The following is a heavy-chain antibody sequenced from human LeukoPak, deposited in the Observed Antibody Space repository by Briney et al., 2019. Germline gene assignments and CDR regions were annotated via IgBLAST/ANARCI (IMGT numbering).Heavy chain of an antibody. CDR3: AKGAGYYYGSGSANWFDP. J-gene: IGHJ5*02. CDR2: ISGSGGST. V-gene: IGHV3-23*01. Sequence: PGGSLRLSCAASGFTFSSYAMSWVRQAPGKGLEWVSAISGSGGSTYYADSVKGRFTISRDNSKNTLYLQMNSLRAEDTAVYYCAKGAGYYYGSGSANWFDPWGQGTLATVSS. D-gene: IGHD3-10*01. CDR1: GFTFSSYA.